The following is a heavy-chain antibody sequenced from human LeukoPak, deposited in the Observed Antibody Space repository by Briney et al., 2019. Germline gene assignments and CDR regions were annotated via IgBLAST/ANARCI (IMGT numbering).Heavy chain of an antibody. V-gene: IGHV3-23*01. CDR2: ISASGSST. Sequence: GALRLSCSASGCTFSSYGMSWVRQAPGKGLEGVAAISASGSSTYYTDSVKGRFTISRDNSKNTLYLQMNSLRAEDTALYFCAKDRPLERRWNWFDPWGQGTLVTVSS. J-gene: IGHJ5*02. CDR1: GCTFSSYG. D-gene: IGHD1-1*01. CDR3: AKDRPLERRWNWFDP.